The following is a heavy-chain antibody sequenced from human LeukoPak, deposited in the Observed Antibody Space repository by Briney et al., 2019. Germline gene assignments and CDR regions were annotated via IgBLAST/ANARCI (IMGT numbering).Heavy chain of an antibody. CDR3: TRDQTPYY. J-gene: IGHJ4*02. CDR2: IRSKIYGGTP. CDR1: GFTFGDYS. Sequence: GGSLRLSCKASGFTFGDYSMTWVRLAPGKGREWVGFIRSKIYGGTPEYAASVKGRFTISRNDSKGIAYLQMNSLKTEDTAVYYCTRDQTPYYWGQGTLVTVSS. V-gene: IGHV3-49*04.